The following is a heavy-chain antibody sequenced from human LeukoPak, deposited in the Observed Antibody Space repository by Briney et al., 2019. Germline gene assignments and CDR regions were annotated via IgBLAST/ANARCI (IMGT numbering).Heavy chain of an antibody. CDR1: GYSISSGNW. V-gene: IGHV4-28*03. Sequence: SDTLSLTCAVSGYSISSGNWWGWIRQPPGKGLEWIGYIYYSGSTYYNSSLKSRVTISVDTSKNQFSLKLSSVTAADTAVYYCARGGFKSSSWKYYYYGMDVWGQGTTVTVSS. J-gene: IGHJ6*02. CDR2: IYYSGST. CDR3: ARGGFKSSSWKYYYYGMDV. D-gene: IGHD6-13*01.